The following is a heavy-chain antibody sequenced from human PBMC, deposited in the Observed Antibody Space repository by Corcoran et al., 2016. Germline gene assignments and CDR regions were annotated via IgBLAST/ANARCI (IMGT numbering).Heavy chain of an antibody. CDR2: ISSSSSYI. CDR3: ARDKGRFLEWFGYYHYYGMDV. Sequence: EVQLVESGGGLVKPGGSLRLSCAASGFTFSSYSMNWVRQAPGKGLEWVSSISSSSSYIYYADSVKGRFTISRDNAKNSLYLQMNSLRAEDTAVYYCARDKGRFLEWFGYYHYYGMDVWGQGTTVTVSS. V-gene: IGHV3-21*01. D-gene: IGHD3-3*01. J-gene: IGHJ6*02. CDR1: GFTFSSYS.